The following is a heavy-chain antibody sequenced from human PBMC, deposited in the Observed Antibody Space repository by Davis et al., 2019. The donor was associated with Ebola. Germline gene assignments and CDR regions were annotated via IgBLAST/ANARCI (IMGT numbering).Heavy chain of an antibody. D-gene: IGHD3-22*01. CDR3: ARDLYYDSRAAGY. Sequence: ASVKVSCKASGYTFTGYYMHWVRQAPGQGLEWMGWINPNSGGTNYAQKFQGRVTMTRDTSISTAYMELRSLRSDDTAVYYCARDLYYDSRAAGYWGQGTLVTVSS. CDR1: GYTFTGYY. V-gene: IGHV1-2*02. CDR2: INPNSGGT. J-gene: IGHJ4*02.